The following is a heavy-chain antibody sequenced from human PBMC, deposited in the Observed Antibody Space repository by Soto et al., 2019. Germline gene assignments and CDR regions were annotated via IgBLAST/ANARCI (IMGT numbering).Heavy chain of an antibody. CDR1: GGSVSSGSYY. V-gene: IGHV4-61*01. CDR2: IYYSGST. J-gene: IGHJ5*02. CDR3: ARGQRFSDWFDP. Sequence: SSETQPLTCTVSGGSVSSGSYYWSWIRQPPGKGLEWIGYIYYSGSTNYNPSLKSRVTISLDTSKNQFSLRLTSVTAADTAVYYCARGQRFSDWFDPWGQGTLVTVS. D-gene: IGHD3-3*01.